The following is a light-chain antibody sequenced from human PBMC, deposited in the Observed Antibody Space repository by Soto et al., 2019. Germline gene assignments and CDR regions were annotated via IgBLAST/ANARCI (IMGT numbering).Light chain of an antibody. CDR2: GSS. CDR1: QDIGDW. CDR3: QQANSYPWT. Sequence: DIQMTQSPSSVSASVGDRVSITCRASQDIGDWVAWYQQKPGEAPKLLIYGSSSLLSGVPSRFSGTRSGTDFTLTISSLQPEDFATYYCQQANSYPWTFGQGTKVDI. V-gene: IGKV1-12*01. J-gene: IGKJ1*01.